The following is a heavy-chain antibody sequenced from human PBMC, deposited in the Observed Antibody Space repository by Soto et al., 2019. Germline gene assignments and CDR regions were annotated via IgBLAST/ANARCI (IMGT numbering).Heavy chain of an antibody. CDR3: ASPGIAVAGTDPRWFDP. V-gene: IGHV4-34*01. J-gene: IGHJ5*02. CDR2: INHSGST. D-gene: IGHD6-19*01. Sequence: SETLSLTCAVYGGSFSGYYWSWIRQPPGKGLEWIGEINHSGSTNYNPSLKSRVTISVDTSKNQFSLKLSSVTAADTAVYYCASPGIAVAGTDPRWFDPWGQGTLVT. CDR1: GGSFSGYY.